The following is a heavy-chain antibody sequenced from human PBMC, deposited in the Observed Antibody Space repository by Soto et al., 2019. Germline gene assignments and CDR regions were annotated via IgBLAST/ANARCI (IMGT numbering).Heavy chain of an antibody. V-gene: IGHV5-51*01. CDR3: TRNGAAAGTIPDY. Sequence: ESLKISCKGSGYSFTSYWIGWVRQMPGKGLEWMGIIYPGDSDTRYSPSFQGQVTISADKSITTAYLQWSSLKASDTAMYYCTRNGAAAGTIPDYWGQGTLVTVSS. D-gene: IGHD6-13*01. CDR1: GYSFTSYW. J-gene: IGHJ4*02. CDR2: IYPGDSDT.